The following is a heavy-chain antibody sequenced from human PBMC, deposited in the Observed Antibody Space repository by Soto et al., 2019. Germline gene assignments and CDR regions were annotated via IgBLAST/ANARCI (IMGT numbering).Heavy chain of an antibody. V-gene: IGHV3-21*01. CDR1: GLYCNRYT. CDR2: ISSSGYI. D-gene: IGHD2-15*01. CDR3: ARDCSGGSCYPGMDV. J-gene: IGHJ6*02. Sequence: SQTLSSPASGLYCNRYTINWVRQAAGKRLEWLSSISSSGYIFSTDSVRGRFTISRDNAKNSVYLQINSLRAEDTAVYFCARDCSGGSCYPGMDVWGQGTTVTVSS.